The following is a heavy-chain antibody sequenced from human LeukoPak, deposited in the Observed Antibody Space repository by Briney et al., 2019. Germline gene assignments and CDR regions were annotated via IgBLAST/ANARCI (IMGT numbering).Heavy chain of an antibody. V-gene: IGHV1-2*06. D-gene: IGHD7-27*01. J-gene: IGHJ4*02. CDR3: ARDLASTSNWEFDF. CDR1: GYTFTDYY. CDR2: INAKSGGT. Sequence: ASVKVSCKASGYTFTDYYIQWVRQAPGQGLEWLGRINAKSGGTEDAQDFQGRVTLTRDTSISTAYMELSSLTSDDTALYYCARDLASTSNWEFDFWGQGTPVTVSP.